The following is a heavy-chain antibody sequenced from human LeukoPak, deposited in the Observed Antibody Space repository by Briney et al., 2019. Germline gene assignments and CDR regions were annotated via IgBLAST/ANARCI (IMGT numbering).Heavy chain of an antibody. J-gene: IGHJ5*02. D-gene: IGHD3-10*01. CDR2: ISGSGGST. Sequence: SGGSLRLSCAASGFTFSSYAMSWVRQAPGKGLEWVSAISGSGGSTYYADSVKGRFTISRDNSKNTLYLQMNSLRAEDTAVYYCAKEVEYYYGSLGWFDPWGQGTLVTVSS. V-gene: IGHV3-23*01. CDR1: GFTFSSYA. CDR3: AKEVEYYYGSLGWFDP.